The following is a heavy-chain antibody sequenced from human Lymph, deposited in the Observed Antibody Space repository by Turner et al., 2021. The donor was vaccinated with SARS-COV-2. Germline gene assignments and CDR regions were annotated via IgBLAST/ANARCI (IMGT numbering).Heavy chain of an antibody. V-gene: IGHV3-53*02. CDR3: ARDLGTYGMDV. J-gene: IGHJ6*02. CDR2: IYSGGTT. D-gene: IGHD6-13*01. Sequence: EVQLVETGGGLIPPGGSLRLSCAASGIIVSRNYMNWVRQAPGKGLEWVSVIYSGGTTYYADAVKGRFTISRDNSKNTLYLQMNSLRVEDTAVYYCARDLGTYGMDVWGQGTTVTVSS. CDR1: GIIVSRNY.